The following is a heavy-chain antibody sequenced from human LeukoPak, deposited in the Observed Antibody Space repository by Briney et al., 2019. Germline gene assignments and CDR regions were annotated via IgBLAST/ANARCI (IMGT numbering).Heavy chain of an antibody. CDR1: GGTFSSYA. D-gene: IGHD3-3*01. J-gene: IGHJ4*02. CDR2: IIPIFGTA. V-gene: IGHV1-69*13. Sequence: SVKVSCKASGGTFSSYAISWVRQAPGQGLEWMGGIIPIFGTANYAQKFQGRVTITADESTSTAYMELSSLRSEDTAVYYCAREEERIAIFGVTNSRFDYWGQGTLVTVSS. CDR3: AREEERIAIFGVTNSRFDY.